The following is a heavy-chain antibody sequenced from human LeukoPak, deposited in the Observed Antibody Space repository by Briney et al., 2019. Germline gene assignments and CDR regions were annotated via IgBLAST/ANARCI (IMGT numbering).Heavy chain of an antibody. J-gene: IGHJ5*02. CDR1: GFTFSSYS. Sequence: PGGSLRLSCAASGFTFSSYSMNWVRQAPGKGLEWVSSITSSSSYIYYADSVKGRFTISRDNAKNSLYLQMNSLRAEDTAVYYCERSSSNWFDPWGQGTLVTVSS. V-gene: IGHV3-21*01. CDR3: ERSSSNWFDP. D-gene: IGHD3-10*01. CDR2: ITSSSSYI.